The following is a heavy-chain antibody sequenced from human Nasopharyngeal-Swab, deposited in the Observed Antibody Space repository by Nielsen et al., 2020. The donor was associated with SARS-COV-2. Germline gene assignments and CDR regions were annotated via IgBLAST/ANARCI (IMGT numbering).Heavy chain of an antibody. CDR1: GFTFSSYG. J-gene: IGHJ4*02. CDR3: AKGGHGDRLDFDY. D-gene: IGHD4-17*01. V-gene: IGHV3-30*18. CDR2: ISYDGSSK. Sequence: GESLKISCAASGFTFSSYGMHWVRQAPGKGPEWVALISYDGSSKYYADSVKGRFTISRDNSKNTLYLQMNSLRAEDTAVYYCAKGGHGDRLDFDYWGQGTLVTVSS.